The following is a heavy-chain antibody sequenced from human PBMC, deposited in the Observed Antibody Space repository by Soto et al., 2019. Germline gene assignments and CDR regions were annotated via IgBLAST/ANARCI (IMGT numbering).Heavy chain of an antibody. CDR1: GFTFSSYA. Sequence: PGGSLRLSCAASGFTFSSYAMHWVRQAPGKGLEWVAVISYDGSNKYYADSVKGRFTISRDNSKNTLYLQMNSLRAEDTAVYYCARDVDPRGIAVAGIDYWGQGTLVTVSS. CDR2: ISYDGSNK. V-gene: IGHV3-30-3*01. D-gene: IGHD6-19*01. J-gene: IGHJ4*02. CDR3: ARDVDPRGIAVAGIDY.